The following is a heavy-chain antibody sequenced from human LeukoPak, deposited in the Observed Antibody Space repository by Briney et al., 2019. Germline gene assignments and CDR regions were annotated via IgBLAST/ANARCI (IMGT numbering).Heavy chain of an antibody. Sequence: GRSLRLSCAASGFTFSSHGMHWVRQAPGKGLEWVTVISNDGSNKYYADSVKGRFTISRDNSRNTLYLQMSSLRAEDTAIYYCARGVVGTTGMGYYFDYWGQGTLVTVSS. CDR1: GFTFSSHG. D-gene: IGHD1-26*01. J-gene: IGHJ4*02. CDR3: ARGVVGTTGMGYYFDY. CDR2: ISNDGSNK. V-gene: IGHV3-30*03.